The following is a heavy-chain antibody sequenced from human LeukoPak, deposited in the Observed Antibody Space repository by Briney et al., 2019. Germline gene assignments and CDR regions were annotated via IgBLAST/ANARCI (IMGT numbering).Heavy chain of an antibody. Sequence: PGGSLRLSCVASGFTFDDYGMSWVRQAPGKGLEWVSGINWNGASIGYADSVKGRFTISRDNAKNSLYLQMNSLRAEDTTLYYCVRGAPTDCSGGSCYSGDAFDIWGQGTMVTVSS. CDR1: GFTFDDYG. CDR2: INWNGASI. CDR3: VRGAPTDCSGGSCYSGDAFDI. D-gene: IGHD2-15*01. V-gene: IGHV3-20*04. J-gene: IGHJ3*02.